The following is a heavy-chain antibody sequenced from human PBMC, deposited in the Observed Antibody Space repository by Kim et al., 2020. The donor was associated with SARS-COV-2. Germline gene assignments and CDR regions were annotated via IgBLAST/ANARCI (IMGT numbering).Heavy chain of an antibody. CDR2: IIPILGIA. CDR3: ARYCGGDCLFGRD. V-gene: IGHV1-69*04. CDR1: GGTFSSYA. J-gene: IGHJ4*02. Sequence: SVKVSCKASGGTFSSYAISWVRQAPGQGLEWMGRIIPILGIANYAQKFQGRVTITADKSTSTAYMELSSLRSEDTAVYYCARYCGGDCLFGRDWGQGTLVTVSS. D-gene: IGHD2-21*02.